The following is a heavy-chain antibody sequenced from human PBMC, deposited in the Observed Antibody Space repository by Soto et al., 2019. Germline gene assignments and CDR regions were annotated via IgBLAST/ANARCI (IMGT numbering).Heavy chain of an antibody. V-gene: IGHV1-2*04. CDR2: INPNSGGT. D-gene: IGHD6-6*01. CDR1: GYTFTGYY. J-gene: IGHJ3*02. CDR3: AALGYSSSSVRSEDAFDI. Sequence: ASVKVSCKASGYTFTGYYMHWVRQAPGQGLEWMGWINPNSGGTNYAQKFQGWVTMTRDTSISTAYMELSRLRSDDTAVYYCAALGYSSSSVRSEDAFDIWGQGTMVTVSS.